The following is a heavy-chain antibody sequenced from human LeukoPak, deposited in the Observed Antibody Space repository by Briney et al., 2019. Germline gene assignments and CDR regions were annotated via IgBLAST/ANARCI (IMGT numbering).Heavy chain of an antibody. J-gene: IGHJ4*02. D-gene: IGHD6-13*01. Sequence: GGSLRLSCAASGFTFSSYGMHWVRQAPGKGLEWVAVIWYDGSNKYYADSVKGRFTVSRDNSKNTLYLQMNSLRAEDTAVYYCARGDSRSWYYFDYWGQGTLVAVSS. CDR3: ARGDSRSWYYFDY. CDR2: IWYDGSNK. CDR1: GFTFSSYG. V-gene: IGHV3-33*01.